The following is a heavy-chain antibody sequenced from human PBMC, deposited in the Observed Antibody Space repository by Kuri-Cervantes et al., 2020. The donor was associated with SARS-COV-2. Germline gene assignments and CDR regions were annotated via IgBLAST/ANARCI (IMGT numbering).Heavy chain of an antibody. D-gene: IGHD3-16*01. CDR2: IRYDGSNK. CDR3: AREGLGGLGEPKYFDY. CDR1: GFTFSSYG. V-gene: IGHV3-30*02. Sequence: GGSLRLSCAASGFTFSSYGMHWVRQAPGKGLEWVAFIRYDGSNKYYADSVKGRFTISRDNSKNTLYLQMNSLRAEDTAVYYCAREGLGGLGEPKYFDYWGQGTLVTVSS. J-gene: IGHJ4*02.